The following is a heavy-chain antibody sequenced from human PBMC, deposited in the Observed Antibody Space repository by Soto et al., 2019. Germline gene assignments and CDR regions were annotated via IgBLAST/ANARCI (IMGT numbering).Heavy chain of an antibody. J-gene: IGHJ4*02. CDR1: GGSISSYY. V-gene: IGHV4-59*08. Sequence: QVQLQESGPGLVKPSETLSLTCTVSGGSISSYYWSWIRQPPGKGLEWIGYIYYGGSTNYNPSLKSRLTISVDTSKNQFPLKLSSVTAADTAVYYCARHRKDGQWLVPYFDYWGQGTLVTVSS. CDR2: IYYGGST. D-gene: IGHD6-19*01. CDR3: ARHRKDGQWLVPYFDY.